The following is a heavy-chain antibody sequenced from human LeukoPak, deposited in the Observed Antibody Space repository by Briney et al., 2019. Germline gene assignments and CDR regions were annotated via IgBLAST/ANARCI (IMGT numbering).Heavy chain of an antibody. CDR1: GASMSNYY. Sequence: SETLSLTCNVSGASMSNYYWVWIRQPPGKGLEWIGSIYHSGSTYYNPSLKSRVTISLDTSKNQFSLKVGSMTAADTAVYYCARAGGYGLIDYWGQGTMVTVSS. V-gene: IGHV4-59*12. J-gene: IGHJ4*02. CDR2: IYHSGST. CDR3: ARAGGYGLIDY. D-gene: IGHD5-18*01.